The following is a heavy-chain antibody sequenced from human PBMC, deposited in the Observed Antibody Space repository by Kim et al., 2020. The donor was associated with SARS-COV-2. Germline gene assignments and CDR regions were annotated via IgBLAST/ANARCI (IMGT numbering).Heavy chain of an antibody. V-gene: IGHV3-48*02. Sequence: GGSLRLSCAASGFTFSSYSMNWVRQAPGKGLEWISYIRSSSSTIYYADSVKGRFTISRDNAKNSLYLQMNTLRDEDTAVYYCARVEVAATLISNEYFQHWGQGTLVTVSS. CDR2: IRSSSSTI. CDR3: ARVEVAATLISNEYFQH. CDR1: GFTFSSYS. D-gene: IGHD2-15*01. J-gene: IGHJ1*01.